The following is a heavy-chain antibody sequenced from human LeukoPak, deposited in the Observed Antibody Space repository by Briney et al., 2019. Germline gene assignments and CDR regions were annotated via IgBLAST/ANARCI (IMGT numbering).Heavy chain of an antibody. J-gene: IGHJ4*02. V-gene: IGHV3-15*01. CDR3: SYGCNSGY. Sequence: TGGSLRLSCAASGFTFSNAWMSWVRQAPGKGLEWVGRIKTKTDGGTTAYAAHVKGRFTISRNDSKDTLYLQMNSLKTEDTAVSYCSYGCNSGYWGQGTLVTVSS. CDR1: GFTFSNAW. D-gene: IGHD4-23*01. CDR2: IKTKTDGGTT.